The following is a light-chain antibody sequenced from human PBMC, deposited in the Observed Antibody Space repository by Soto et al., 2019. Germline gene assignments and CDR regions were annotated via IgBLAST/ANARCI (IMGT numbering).Light chain of an antibody. CDR3: QQFGGSPLYT. CDR1: QSISSNY. CDR2: GAS. Sequence: EIVLTQSPGTLSLSPGERATLSCRASQSISSNYLAWYQQKPGQAPRLLIDGASSRATSIPDRFSGSGSGTDFNLTISRLEPEDFAGYYCQQFGGSPLYTFGQGTKLEIK. V-gene: IGKV3-20*01. J-gene: IGKJ2*01.